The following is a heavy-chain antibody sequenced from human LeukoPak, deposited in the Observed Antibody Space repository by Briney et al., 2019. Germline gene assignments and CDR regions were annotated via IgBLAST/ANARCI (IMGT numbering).Heavy chain of an antibody. D-gene: IGHD5-18*01. Sequence: GGSLRFSCAASGFTFSNYWVSWVRQAPGKGLEWVANIKQDGSDKYYVDSVKGRFTISRDNAKNSLYLQMNSLRGEDTAVYYCAGVGDTTMVHLLHYWGQGTLVTVSS. CDR3: AGVGDTTMVHLLHY. J-gene: IGHJ4*02. CDR1: GFTFSNYW. CDR2: IKQDGSDK. V-gene: IGHV3-7*04.